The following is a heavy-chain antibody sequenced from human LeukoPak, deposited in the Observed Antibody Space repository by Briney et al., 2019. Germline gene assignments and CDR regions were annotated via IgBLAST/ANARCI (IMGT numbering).Heavy chain of an antibody. CDR2: ISGSGGST. J-gene: IGHJ4*02. V-gene: IGHV3-23*01. CDR1: GFAFSSYA. Sequence: PGGSLRLSCAASGFAFSSYAMNWVRQAPGKGLQWVSAISGSGGSTYYADSVKGRFTISRDNAKNSLYLQMNSLRAEDTAVYYCARRRYSGSSQHFDYWGQGTLVTVSS. CDR3: ARRRYSGSSQHFDY. D-gene: IGHD1-26*01.